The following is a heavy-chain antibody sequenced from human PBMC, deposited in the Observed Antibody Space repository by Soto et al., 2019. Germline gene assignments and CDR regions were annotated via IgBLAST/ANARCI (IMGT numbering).Heavy chain of an antibody. V-gene: IGHV3-30*03. CDR1: GFTFTSFA. CDR2: ISFDGSKQ. J-gene: IGHJ4*02. CDR3: ARGLETTPDF. D-gene: IGHD4-17*01. Sequence: QVQLVESGGGVVQPGRSLRLSCAASGFTFTSFAFHWVRQAPGKGLEWVTVISFDGSKQYYADSVKGRFTIARDDSKNTLYLQLNSLRTEDTAVYYCARGLETTPDFWGQGTLVTVAS.